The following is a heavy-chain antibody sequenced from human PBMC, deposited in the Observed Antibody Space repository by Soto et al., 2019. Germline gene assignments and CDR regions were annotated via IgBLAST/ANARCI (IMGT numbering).Heavy chain of an antibody. Sequence: PSETLSLTCTVSGGSISSSSYYWGWIRQPPGKGLEWIGSIYYSGSTYYNPSLKSRVTISVDTSKNQFSLKLSSVTAADTAVYYCARLSDPQAVVVAATLGAFDIWGQGTMVTVSS. D-gene: IGHD2-15*01. CDR2: IYYSGST. CDR1: GGSISSSSYY. V-gene: IGHV4-39*01. CDR3: ARLSDPQAVVVAATLGAFDI. J-gene: IGHJ3*02.